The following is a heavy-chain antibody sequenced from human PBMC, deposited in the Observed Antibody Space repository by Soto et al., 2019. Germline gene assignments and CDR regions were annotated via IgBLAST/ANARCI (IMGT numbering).Heavy chain of an antibody. V-gene: IGHV3-11*01. CDR1: VFTFSDYY. CDR2: ISSSGSTI. Sequence: PGGSLRLSCASSVFTFSDYYMSWIRQSPGKGLEWVSYISSSGSTIYYADSVKGRFTISRDNAKNSLYLQMNSLRAEDTAVYYCARTPKDDYGDSVDYWGQGTLVTVSS. J-gene: IGHJ4*02. CDR3: ARTPKDDYGDSVDY. D-gene: IGHD4-17*01.